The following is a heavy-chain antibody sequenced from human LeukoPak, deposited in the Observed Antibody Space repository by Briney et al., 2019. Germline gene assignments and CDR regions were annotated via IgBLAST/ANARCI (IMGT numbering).Heavy chain of an antibody. D-gene: IGHD2-21*01. J-gene: IGHJ4*02. V-gene: IGHV4-34*01. Sequence: PSETLSLTCTVSGGSISSYYWSWIRQPPGKGLEWIGEINHSGSTNYNPSLKSRVTISVDTSKNQFSLKLSSVTAADTAVYYCARVFRGARAVNYYFDYWGQGTLVTVSS. CDR3: ARVFRGARAVNYYFDY. CDR2: INHSGST. CDR1: GGSISSYY.